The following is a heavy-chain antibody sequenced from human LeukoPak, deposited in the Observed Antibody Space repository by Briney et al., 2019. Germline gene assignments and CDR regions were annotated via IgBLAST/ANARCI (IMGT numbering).Heavy chain of an antibody. J-gene: IGHJ4*02. Sequence: SETLSLTCTVSSDSIYSSNYYWGWIRQPPGKGLEWIGSIYYSGSTYYNSSLKRRVTISVDTSKNQFSLKLSSLTAADTAVYYCARAAYCGGDCYLFDYWGQGTLVTVFS. D-gene: IGHD2-21*02. CDR1: SDSIYSSNYY. V-gene: IGHV4-39*01. CDR3: ARAAYCGGDCYLFDY. CDR2: IYYSGST.